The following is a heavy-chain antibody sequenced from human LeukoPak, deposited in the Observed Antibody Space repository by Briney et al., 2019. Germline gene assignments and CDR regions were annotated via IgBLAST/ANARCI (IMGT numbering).Heavy chain of an antibody. J-gene: IGHJ4*02. CDR3: AGEGDGYKKFDY. V-gene: IGHV1-46*01. Sequence: GASVKVSCRASTYIFTSYYIHWVRQAPGQGLEWMGLINPTDDSTSYAQKFQGRVSVTRDTSTSTVYMELSSLRSEDTAVYYCAGEGDGYKKFDYWAQGILVTVSS. D-gene: IGHD5-24*01. CDR1: TYIFTSYY. CDR2: INPTDDST.